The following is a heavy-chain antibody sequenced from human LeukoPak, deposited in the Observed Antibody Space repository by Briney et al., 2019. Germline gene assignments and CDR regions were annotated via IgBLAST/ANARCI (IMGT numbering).Heavy chain of an antibody. D-gene: IGHD3-10*01. V-gene: IGHV4-4*07. CDR1: GGSISSYY. Sequence: SETLSLTCTVSGGSISSYYWSWIRQPAGKGLEWIGRIYTSGSTNYNPSLKSRVTMSVDTSKNQFSLKLSSVTAADTAVYYCARDSNYYGSGSPFDPWGQGTLVTVSS. J-gene: IGHJ5*02. CDR2: IYTSGST. CDR3: ARDSNYYGSGSPFDP.